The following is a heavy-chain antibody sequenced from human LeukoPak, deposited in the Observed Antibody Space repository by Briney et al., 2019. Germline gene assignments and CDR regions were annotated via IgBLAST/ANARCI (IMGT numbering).Heavy chain of an antibody. CDR1: GFTFSS. Sequence: PGGSLRLSCAASGFTFSSMNWVRQAPGKGLEWVSSISSSSSYIYYADSVKGRFTISRDNAKNSLYQQMNSLRAEDTAVYYCARAGDIVVVVAAAPNNWFDPWGQGTLVTVSS. CDR2: ISSSSSYI. CDR3: ARAGDIVVVVAAAPNNWFDP. V-gene: IGHV3-21*01. J-gene: IGHJ5*02. D-gene: IGHD2-15*01.